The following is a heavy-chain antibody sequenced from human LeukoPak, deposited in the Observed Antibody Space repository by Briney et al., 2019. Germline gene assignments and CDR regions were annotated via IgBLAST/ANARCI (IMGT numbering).Heavy chain of an antibody. J-gene: IGHJ5*02. CDR1: GYTFTGYY. V-gene: IGHV1-2*02. CDR2: INPNSGGT. Sequence: ASVKVSCKASGYTFTGYYMHWVRQAPGQGLEWMGWINPNSGGTNYAQKFQGRVTMTRDTFISTAYMELSRLRSDDTAVYYCASLDVDTATYWFDPWGQGTLVTVSS. D-gene: IGHD5-18*01. CDR3: ASLDVDTATYWFDP.